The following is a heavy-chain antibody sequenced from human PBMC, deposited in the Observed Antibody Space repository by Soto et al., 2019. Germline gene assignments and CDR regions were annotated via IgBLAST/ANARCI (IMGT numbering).Heavy chain of an antibody. D-gene: IGHD6-19*01. Sequence: QVQLVQSGAEVKKPGASVKVSCKASGYTFTSYDINWVRQATGQGLEWMGWMNPNSGNTGYAQKFQGRVTMTRNTSISTAYMELSSLRSEDTAVYYCARGKQWLVLRYYYYMDVWGKGTTVTVSS. J-gene: IGHJ6*03. V-gene: IGHV1-8*01. CDR2: MNPNSGNT. CDR3: ARGKQWLVLRYYYYMDV. CDR1: GYTFTSYD.